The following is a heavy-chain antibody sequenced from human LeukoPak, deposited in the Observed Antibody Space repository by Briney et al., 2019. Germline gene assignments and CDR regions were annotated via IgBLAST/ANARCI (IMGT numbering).Heavy chain of an antibody. D-gene: IGHD6-19*01. CDR1: GGSISSYY. Sequence: PSETLSLTCTVSGGSISSYYWSWIRQPAGKGLEWIGRIYTSGSTNYNPSLKSRVTMSVDTSKNQFSLKLSSVTAADTAVYYCARGPSIAVAGRGFFDYWAREPWSPSPQ. CDR3: ARGPSIAVAGRGFFDY. J-gene: IGHJ4*02. CDR2: IYTSGST. V-gene: IGHV4-4*07.